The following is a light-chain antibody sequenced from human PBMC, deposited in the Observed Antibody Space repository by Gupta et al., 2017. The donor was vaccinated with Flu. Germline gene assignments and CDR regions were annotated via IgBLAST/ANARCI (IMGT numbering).Light chain of an antibody. CDR3: AAWDDSLNGWV. CDR2: SSY. J-gene: IGLJ3*02. Sequence: QRVQTHPPPASGTPGQRVNISCSGSSSNIGSNTVNWYQQLPGTAPKFLIFSSYQRPSGVPDRFSGSKYGTSASLAISGLQSEDEADYYCAAWDDSLNGWVFGGGTKLTVL. CDR1: SSNIGSNT. V-gene: IGLV1-44*01.